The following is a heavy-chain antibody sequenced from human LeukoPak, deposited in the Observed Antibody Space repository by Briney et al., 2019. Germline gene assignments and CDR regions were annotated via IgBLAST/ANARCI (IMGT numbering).Heavy chain of an antibody. CDR2: ISHDGSST. Sequence: PGGSLRLSCAVSGFTFSNYKMHWVRQAPGKGLVWISDISHDGSSTTYADSVKGRFTVSRDNARNTLFLQVNSLRGEDTAVYYCARQSGYSYDVWGQGALVTVSS. CDR3: ARQSGYSYDV. CDR1: GFTFSNYK. V-gene: IGHV3-74*01. J-gene: IGHJ4*02. D-gene: IGHD3-22*01.